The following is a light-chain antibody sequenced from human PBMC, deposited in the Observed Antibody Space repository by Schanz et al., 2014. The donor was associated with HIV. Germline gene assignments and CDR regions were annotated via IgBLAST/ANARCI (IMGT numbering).Light chain of an antibody. CDR3: QQRSDWPLT. CDR2: ATS. V-gene: IGKV1-9*01. J-gene: IGKJ4*01. Sequence: TQMTQSPSSLSASVGDRVTLTCRASLDISSYLAWYQQKPGKAPNLLIFATSTLQSGVPSRFSGSGSGTDFTLTISSLQPDDFATYYCQQRSDWPLTFGGGTKVEIK. CDR1: LDISSY.